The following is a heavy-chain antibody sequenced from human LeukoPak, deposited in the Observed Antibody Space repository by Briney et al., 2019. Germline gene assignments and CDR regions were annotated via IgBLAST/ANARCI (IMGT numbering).Heavy chain of an antibody. CDR1: GGSISSYY. Sequence: PSETLSLTCTVSGGSISSYYWSWIRQPPGKGLEWIGYIYYSGSTNYNPSLKSRVTISVDTSKNQFSLKLSSVTAADTAVYYCARDTYYYGSGSYYHAFDIWGQGTMVTVSS. J-gene: IGHJ3*02. V-gene: IGHV4-59*01. CDR3: ARDTYYYGSGSYYHAFDI. CDR2: IYYSGST. D-gene: IGHD3-10*01.